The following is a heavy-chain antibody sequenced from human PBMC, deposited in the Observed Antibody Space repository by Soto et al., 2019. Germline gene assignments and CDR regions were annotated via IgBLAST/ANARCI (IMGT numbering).Heavy chain of an antibody. D-gene: IGHD3-10*01. V-gene: IGHV1-69*13. CDR2: IIPIFGTA. Sequence: SVKVSCKASGGTFSSYAISWVRQAPGQGLEWMGGIIPIFGTANYAQKFQGRVTITADESTSTAYMELSSLRSEDTAVYYCARDQRYFFGSGRHHHYGIDVWGQATTATLSS. J-gene: IGHJ6*02. CDR3: ARDQRYFFGSGRHHHYGIDV. CDR1: GGTFSSYA.